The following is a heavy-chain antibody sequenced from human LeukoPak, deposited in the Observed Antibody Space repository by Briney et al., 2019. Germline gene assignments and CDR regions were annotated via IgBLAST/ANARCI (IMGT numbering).Heavy chain of an antibody. D-gene: IGHD6-13*01. CDR2: ISSSGSTI. Sequence: GGSLRLSCAASGFTFSSYEMNWFRQAPGKGLEWVSYISSSGSTIYYADSVKGRFTISRDNAKNSLYLQMNSLRAEDTAVYYCATGIAAAGSKFDYWGQGTLVTVSS. CDR1: GFTFSSYE. V-gene: IGHV3-48*03. CDR3: ATGIAAAGSKFDY. J-gene: IGHJ4*02.